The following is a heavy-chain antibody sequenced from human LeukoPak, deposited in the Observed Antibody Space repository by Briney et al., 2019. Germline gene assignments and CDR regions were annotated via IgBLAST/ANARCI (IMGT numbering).Heavy chain of an antibody. J-gene: IGHJ5*02. CDR2: ISRASESI. CDR1: GFTFNTYS. V-gene: IGHV3-21*01. D-gene: IGHD1-1*01. CDR3: ARGATDVTRWFDP. Sequence: PGGSLRLSCAASGFTFNTYSMSWVRQAPGKGLEWVSIISRASESIFYPDSVKGRFTISRDNAKNSLYLQMNGLRAEDTAVYYCARGATDVTRWFDPWGQGTRVTVSS.